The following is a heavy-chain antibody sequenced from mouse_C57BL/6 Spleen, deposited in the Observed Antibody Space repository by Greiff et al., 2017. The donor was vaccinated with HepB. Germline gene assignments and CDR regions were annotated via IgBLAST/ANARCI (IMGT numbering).Heavy chain of an antibody. Sequence: QVQLQQSGPGLVQPSQSLSITCTASGFSLTSYGVHWVRQSPGKGLEWLGVIWRGGSTDYNAAFMSRLSITKDNTKSQVFFKMNSLQADDTAIYYCAKNDGYDGYYDAMDYWGQGTSVTVSS. CDR3: AKNDGYDGYYDAMDY. V-gene: IGHV2-5*01. D-gene: IGHD2-3*01. CDR2: IWRGGST. CDR1: GFSLTSYG. J-gene: IGHJ4*01.